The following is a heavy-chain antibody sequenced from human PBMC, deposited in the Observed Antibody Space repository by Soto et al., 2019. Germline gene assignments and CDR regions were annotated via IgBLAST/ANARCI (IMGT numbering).Heavy chain of an antibody. CDR1: GFTFSSYG. CDR3: ARDPVWFGELDY. J-gene: IGHJ4*02. V-gene: IGHV3-33*01. CDR2: IWYDGSNK. D-gene: IGHD3-10*01. Sequence: GGSLRLSCAASGFTFSSYGMHWVRQAPGKGLEWVAVIWYDGSNKYYADSVKDRFTISRDNSKNTLYLQMNSLRAEDTAVYYCARDPVWFGELDYWGQGTLVTVSS.